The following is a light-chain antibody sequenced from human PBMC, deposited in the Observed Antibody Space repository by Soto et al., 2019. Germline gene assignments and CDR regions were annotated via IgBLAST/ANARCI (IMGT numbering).Light chain of an antibody. J-gene: IGLJ3*02. CDR3: QSYDRSLSGTV. V-gene: IGLV1-40*01. Sequence: QSVLTQPPSVSGAPGQRVTISCTGSSSNMGAGYDVHWYKQLPGTAPKLLIFGNNNRPSGVPDRFSGSKFGPSASLAITGRQDDDEAEYYCQSYDRSLSGTVLGGGTKLTVL. CDR2: GNN. CDR1: SSNMGAGYD.